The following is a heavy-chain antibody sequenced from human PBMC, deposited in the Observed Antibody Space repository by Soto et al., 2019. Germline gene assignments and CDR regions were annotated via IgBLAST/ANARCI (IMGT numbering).Heavy chain of an antibody. CDR3: AIGDAGGTYYYDRSGYP. J-gene: IGHJ4*02. Sequence: QVQLVQSGAEVKKPGASVKVSCKASGYTFTSYDINWVRQATGQGLEWLGWMNPNSGNTGYAQKFQGRVTMTRNTYISTAYMELSSLRSEYTAEYYCAIGDAGGTYYYDRSGYPWGQGTLVTVSP. CDR1: GYTFTSYD. V-gene: IGHV1-8*01. CDR2: MNPNSGNT. D-gene: IGHD3-22*01.